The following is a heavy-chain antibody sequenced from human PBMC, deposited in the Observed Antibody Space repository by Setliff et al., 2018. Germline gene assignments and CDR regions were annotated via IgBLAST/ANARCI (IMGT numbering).Heavy chain of an antibody. Sequence: GASVKVSCKASGGTFSSYAISWVRQAPGQGLEWMGGIIPIFGTANYAQKFQGRVTMTRNTSISTAYMELSSLRSEDTAVYYCARGLMVRRSNWFDPWGQGTLVTVSS. CDR2: IIPIFGTA. CDR1: GGTFSSYA. V-gene: IGHV1-69*05. J-gene: IGHJ5*02. D-gene: IGHD3-10*01. CDR3: ARGLMVRRSNWFDP.